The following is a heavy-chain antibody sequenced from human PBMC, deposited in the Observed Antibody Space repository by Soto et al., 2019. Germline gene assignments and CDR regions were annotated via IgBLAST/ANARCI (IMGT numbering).Heavy chain of an antibody. Sequence: SETLSLTCAVYGGSFSGYYWCWIRQPQGKGLEWIGEINHSGSTNYNPSLKSRVTISVDTSKNQFSLKLSSVTAADTAVYYCASSLGYCSSDTSYTGGYSNPWPHATLVTAPQ. CDR2: INHSGST. V-gene: IGHV4-34*01. J-gene: IGHJ5*02. CDR3: ASSLGYCSSDTSYTGGYSNP. CDR1: GGSFSGYY. D-gene: IGHD2-2*01.